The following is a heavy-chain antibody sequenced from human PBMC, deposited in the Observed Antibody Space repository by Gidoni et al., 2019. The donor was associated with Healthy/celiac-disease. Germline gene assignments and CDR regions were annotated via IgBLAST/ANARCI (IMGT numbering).Heavy chain of an antibody. Sequence: QVQLQESGPGLVKPSQTLSLTCTVSVGSIRSGSYYWSWIRQPAGKGLEWIGRIYTSGSTNYNPSLKSRVTISVDTSKNQFSLKLSSVTAADTAVYYCARANTVTALLFDYWGQGTLVTVSS. D-gene: IGHD2-21*02. V-gene: IGHV4-61*02. CDR2: IYTSGST. CDR1: VGSIRSGSYY. J-gene: IGHJ4*02. CDR3: ARANTVTALLFDY.